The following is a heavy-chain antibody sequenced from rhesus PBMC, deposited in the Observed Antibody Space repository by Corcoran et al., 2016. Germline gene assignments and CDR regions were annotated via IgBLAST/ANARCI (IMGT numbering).Heavy chain of an antibody. Sequence: QVTLKESGPALVKPTQTLTLTCTFSGFSLSTRGMGVGWVRQPPGKALEWLASIYWNDEKYYRKSPKSRLPISKHPSKIQVVLRMTNMDPKDTATYFCARGSITSGTYGLDSWGQGVVVTVSS. D-gene: IGHD1-38*01. V-gene: IGHV2S1*01. CDR3: ARGSITSGTYGLDS. CDR2: IYWNDEK. J-gene: IGHJ6*01. CDR1: GFSLSTRGMG.